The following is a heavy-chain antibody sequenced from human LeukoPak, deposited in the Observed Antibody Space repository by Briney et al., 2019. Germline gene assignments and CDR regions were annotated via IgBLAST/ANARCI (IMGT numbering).Heavy chain of an antibody. J-gene: IGHJ4*02. Sequence: QPGGSLRLSCAASGFTVGTNSMTWVRQAPGKGLEWVSSISGSGSDTYYADSVKGRFTISRDNSKNTLYLEVNGLRADDTAVYYCARERNIRGVIIIVDSWGQGTLVTVSS. CDR2: ISGSGSDT. D-gene: IGHD3-10*01. CDR3: ARERNIRGVIIIVDS. V-gene: IGHV3-23*01. CDR1: GFTVGTNS.